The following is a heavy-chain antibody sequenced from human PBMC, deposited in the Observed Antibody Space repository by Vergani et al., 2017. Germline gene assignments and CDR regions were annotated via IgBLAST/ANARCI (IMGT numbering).Heavy chain of an antibody. Sequence: QVQLVQSGAEVKKPGASVTVSCKASGYTFTGYYMHWVRQAPGQGLEWMGWINPNSGGTNYAQQFQGRVTMTRDTSISTAYMELSRLRSDDTAVYYCARDSYDSSGLGHPHYWGQGTLVTVSS. V-gene: IGHV1-2*02. D-gene: IGHD3-22*01. CDR1: GYTFTGYY. CDR2: INPNSGGT. J-gene: IGHJ4*02. CDR3: ARDSYDSSGLGHPHY.